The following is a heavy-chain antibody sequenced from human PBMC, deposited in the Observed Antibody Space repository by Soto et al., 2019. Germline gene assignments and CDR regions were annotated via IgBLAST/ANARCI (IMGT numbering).Heavy chain of an antibody. J-gene: IGHJ5*01. V-gene: IGHV4-4*02. CDR2: IFHSGAT. Sequence: SETLSLTCAVSGASVSSGDWWIWVRQSPGKGPECIGEIFHSGATNYNPSLESRVDISMDKSKNQFSLRLTSVTAADTAVYYCARGYGTARRWFDFWGQGTLVTVSS. CDR1: GASVSSGDW. D-gene: IGHD5-18*01. CDR3: ARGYGTARRWFDF.